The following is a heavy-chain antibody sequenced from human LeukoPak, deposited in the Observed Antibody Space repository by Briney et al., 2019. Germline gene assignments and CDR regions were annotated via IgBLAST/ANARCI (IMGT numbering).Heavy chain of an antibody. D-gene: IGHD3-16*01. J-gene: IGHJ5*02. V-gene: IGHV4-30-4*01. CDR2: VYYSGST. Sequence: SETLSLTCTVSGGSISSGDYYWSWIRQPPGKGLEWIGYVYYSGSTYYNPSLKSRVTISVDTSKNQFSLKLSSVTAADTAVYYCARGVILTLDPWGQGTLVTVSS. CDR1: GGSISSGDYY. CDR3: ARGVILTLDP.